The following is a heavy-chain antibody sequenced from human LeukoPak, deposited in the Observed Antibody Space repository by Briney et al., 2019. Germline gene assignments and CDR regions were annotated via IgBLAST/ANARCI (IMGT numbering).Heavy chain of an antibody. J-gene: IGHJ3*02. D-gene: IGHD2-21*02. CDR1: GGSINNYY. CDR2: IFYSGST. CDR3: ARTDDAFHI. Sequence: PETLSLTCSVSGGSINNYYWSWIRQPPGKGLEWIGHIFYSGSTNYSPSLKSRVTISLVMSKNQISLKLSSVTTADTAMYYCARTDDAFHIWGHGTTVTVSS. V-gene: IGHV4-59*01.